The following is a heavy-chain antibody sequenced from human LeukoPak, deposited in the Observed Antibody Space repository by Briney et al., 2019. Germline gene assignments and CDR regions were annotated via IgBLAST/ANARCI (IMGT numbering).Heavy chain of an antibody. CDR2: IQFDGSKK. V-gene: IGHV3-30*02. Sequence: GGSLRLSCAASGFTFSSYGMHWVRQAPGKGLDWVAFIQFDGSKKYYADSVKGRFTISRDNSKNTLYLQMNSLRAEDTAVYYCAKLEDIVVVVAATGSGHAFDIWGQGTMVTVSS. J-gene: IGHJ3*02. D-gene: IGHD2-15*01. CDR3: AKLEDIVVVVAATGSGHAFDI. CDR1: GFTFSSYG.